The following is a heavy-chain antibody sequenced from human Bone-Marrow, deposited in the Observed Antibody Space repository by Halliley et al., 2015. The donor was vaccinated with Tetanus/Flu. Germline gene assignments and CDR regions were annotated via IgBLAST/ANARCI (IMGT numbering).Heavy chain of an antibody. CDR3: ARDVSGSPIYYYVMDV. CDR2: ISSSSTYI. V-gene: IGHV3-21*01. J-gene: IGHJ6*02. Sequence: SISSSSTYIYYADSVKGRFTISRDNAKNSLYLQMNSLRAEDTGVYYCARDVSGSPIYYYVMDVWGQGTTVSVSS. D-gene: IGHD1-26*01.